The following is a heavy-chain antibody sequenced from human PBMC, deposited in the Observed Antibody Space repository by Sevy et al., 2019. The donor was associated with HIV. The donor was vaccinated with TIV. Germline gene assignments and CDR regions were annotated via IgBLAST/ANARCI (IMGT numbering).Heavy chain of an antibody. V-gene: IGHV5-51*01. CDR1: LYSFSNYW. CDR3: ARGARGTLPAYYYYGMDV. J-gene: IGHJ6*02. D-gene: IGHD1-1*01. CDR2: IYPSDSDT. Sequence: GESLKISWKGSLYSFSNYWIGWVRQMPGKGLEWMGIIYPSDSDTRYSPSFQGQVTISADKSINTAYLQWSSLKASDTAMYYCARGARGTLPAYYYYGMDVWGQGTMVTVSS.